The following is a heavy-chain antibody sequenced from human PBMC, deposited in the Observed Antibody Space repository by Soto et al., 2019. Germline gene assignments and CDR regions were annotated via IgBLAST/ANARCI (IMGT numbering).Heavy chain of an antibody. D-gene: IGHD3-16*01. V-gene: IGHV1-69*13. J-gene: IGHJ5*02. Sequence: ASVKVSCKASGGTFSSYAISWVRQAPGQGLEWMGGIIPIFGTANYAQKFQGRVTITADESTSTAYMELSSLRSEDTAVYYCARDRQGGMITFGGPWFDPWGQGTLVTVSS. CDR3: ARDRQGGMITFGGPWFDP. CDR2: IIPIFGTA. CDR1: GGTFSSYA.